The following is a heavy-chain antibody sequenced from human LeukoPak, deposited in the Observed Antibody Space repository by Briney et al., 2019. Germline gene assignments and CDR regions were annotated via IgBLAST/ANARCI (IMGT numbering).Heavy chain of an antibody. CDR1: GGSISSYY. Sequence: PSETLSLTCTVSGGSISSYYWSWIRQPPGKGLEWIGSIYYSGSTYYNPSLKSRVTISVDTSKNQFSLKLGSVTAADTAVYYCARGGITGTTFIGQNWFDPWGQGTLVTVSS. CDR2: IYYSGST. V-gene: IGHV4-59*12. J-gene: IGHJ5*02. CDR3: ARGGITGTTFIGQNWFDP. D-gene: IGHD1-20*01.